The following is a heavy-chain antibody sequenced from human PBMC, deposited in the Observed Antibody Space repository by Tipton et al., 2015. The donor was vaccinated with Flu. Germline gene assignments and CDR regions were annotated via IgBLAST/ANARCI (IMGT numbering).Heavy chain of an antibody. D-gene: IGHD6-13*01. J-gene: IGHJ5*02. CDR2: INQDGSET. CDR3: ARSPHSTRYHWFDH. CDR1: GFTFSTYW. Sequence: SLRLSCVGSGFTFSTYWMSWVRQAPGKGLEWVASINQDGSETYYVDSVEGRFTMSRDSAKNSLYLQLNSLRAEDTAVYYCARSPHSTRYHWFDHWGQGTLVTVSS. V-gene: IGHV3-7*01.